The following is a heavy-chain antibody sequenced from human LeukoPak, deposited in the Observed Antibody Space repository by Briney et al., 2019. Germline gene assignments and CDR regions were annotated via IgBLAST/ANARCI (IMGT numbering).Heavy chain of an antibody. CDR1: GRSISNYY. CDR3: ARDLSGSSYFDY. J-gene: IGHJ4*02. Sequence: SETLSLTCTVSGRSISNYYWSWIRQPAGKGLEWIGRIYTSGSTNYNPSLKSRVTMSVDTSKNQFSLKLSSVTAADTAVYYCARDLSGSSYFDYWGQGTLVTVSS. D-gene: IGHD1-26*01. V-gene: IGHV4-4*07. CDR2: IYTSGST.